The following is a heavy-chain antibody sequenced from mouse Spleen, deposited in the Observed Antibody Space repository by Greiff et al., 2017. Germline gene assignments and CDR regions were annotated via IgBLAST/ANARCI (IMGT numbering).Heavy chain of an antibody. V-gene: IGHV1-37*01. Sequence: VHVKQSGPELVKPGASVKISCKASGYSFTGYFMNWVKQSHGKSLEWIGRINPYNGDTFYNQKFKGKATLTVDKSSSTAHMELLSLTSEDSAVYYCGRERYYGSAWFAYWGQGTLVTVSA. D-gene: IGHD1-2*01. CDR1: GYSFTGYF. CDR3: GRERYYGSAWFAY. J-gene: IGHJ3*01. CDR2: INPYNGDT.